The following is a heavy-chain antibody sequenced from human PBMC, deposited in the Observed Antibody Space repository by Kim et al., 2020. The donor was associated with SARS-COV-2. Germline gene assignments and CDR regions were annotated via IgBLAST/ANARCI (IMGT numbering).Heavy chain of an antibody. J-gene: IGHJ4*02. D-gene: IGHD3-9*01. CDR3: AKGQFRYFDWSFDY. Sequence: ADSVKGRFTISRDNSKNTLYLQMNSLRAEDTAVYYCAKGQFRYFDWSFDYWGQRTLVTVSS. V-gene: IGHV3-23*01.